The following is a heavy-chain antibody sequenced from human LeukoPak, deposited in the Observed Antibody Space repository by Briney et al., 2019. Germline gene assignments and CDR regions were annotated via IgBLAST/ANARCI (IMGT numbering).Heavy chain of an antibody. J-gene: IGHJ4*02. CDR3: ARDLMGIAYRGAFYY. V-gene: IGHV3-23*01. CDR1: GFSFNNYV. Sequence: PGGSLRLSCAASGFSFNNYVMSWVRQAPGKGLEWVSGISGSGGSTYYADSVKGRFTISRDNAKSPLYLQMNSLRAEDTAVYYCARDLMGIAYRGAFYYWGQGTLVTVSS. D-gene: IGHD6-13*01. CDR2: ISGSGGST.